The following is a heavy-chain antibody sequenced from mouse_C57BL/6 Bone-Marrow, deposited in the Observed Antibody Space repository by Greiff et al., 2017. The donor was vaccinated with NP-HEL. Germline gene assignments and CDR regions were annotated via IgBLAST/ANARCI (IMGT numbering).Heavy chain of an antibody. Sequence: QVQLKQPGAELVKPGASVKMSCKASGYTFTSYWITWVKQRPGQGLEWIGDIYPGSGSTNYNEKFKSKATLTVDTSSSTAYMQLSSLTSEDSAVYYCAEIYYDYSYDYWGQGTTLTVSS. D-gene: IGHD2-4*01. V-gene: IGHV1-55*01. CDR2: IYPGSGST. CDR1: GYTFTSYW. J-gene: IGHJ2*01. CDR3: AEIYYDYSYDY.